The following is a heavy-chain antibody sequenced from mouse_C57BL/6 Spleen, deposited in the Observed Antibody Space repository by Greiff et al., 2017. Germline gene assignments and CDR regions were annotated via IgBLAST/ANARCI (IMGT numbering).Heavy chain of an antibody. CDR3: ATITSSLDD. Sequence: QVQLQQPGAELVKPGASVKMSCKASGYTFTSYWITWVKQRPGPDLEWIGDIYPGGGSTNNNEKFKSKATLTVDTASSTAYMQLSSLTSEDSAVYYCATITSSLDDWGQGTTLTVSS. CDR2: IYPGGGST. CDR1: GYTFTSYW. J-gene: IGHJ2*01. V-gene: IGHV1-55*01. D-gene: IGHD1-2*01.